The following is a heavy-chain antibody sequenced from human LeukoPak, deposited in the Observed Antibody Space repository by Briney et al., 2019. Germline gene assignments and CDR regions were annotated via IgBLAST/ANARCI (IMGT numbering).Heavy chain of an antibody. CDR1: GFTFSSYA. J-gene: IGHJ3*02. D-gene: IGHD6-13*01. Sequence: GGSLRLSCAASGFTFSSYAMSWVRQAPGKGLEWVSAISGSGGSTYYADSVKGRFTISRDNSKNTLYLQMNSLRAEDTAVYYCAKGPAAACTYAVLGVFDIWGQGTMVTVSS. CDR2: ISGSGGST. V-gene: IGHV3-23*01. CDR3: AKGPAAACTYAVLGVFDI.